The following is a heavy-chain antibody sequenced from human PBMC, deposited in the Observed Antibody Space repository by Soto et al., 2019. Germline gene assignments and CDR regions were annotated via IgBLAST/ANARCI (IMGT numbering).Heavy chain of an antibody. J-gene: IGHJ3*02. V-gene: IGHV4-59*01. D-gene: IGHD6-19*01. Sequence: QVQLQESGPGLVKPSETLSLPCTVSGGSISSYYWSWIRQHQGKGLEWIGYIYYRGSSNYNPSLKSRVTISVATAKNPFSQKLSSGTAADTDVYYCASQKCLVLNALDIWGQGTMVTVSS. CDR1: GGSISSYY. CDR2: IYYRGSS. CDR3: ASQKCLVLNALDI.